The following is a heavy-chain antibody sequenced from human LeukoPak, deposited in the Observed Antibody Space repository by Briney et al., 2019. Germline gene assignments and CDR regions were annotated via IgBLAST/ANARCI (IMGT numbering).Heavy chain of an antibody. V-gene: IGHV3-23*01. CDR3: ARLLVVYAIRSDY. CDR1: GFTFSSYA. J-gene: IGHJ4*02. CDR2: ISGNGGST. D-gene: IGHD2-8*02. Sequence: GGSLRPSCAASGFTFSSYAMSWVRQAPGKGLEWVSAISGNGGSTYYADSVKGRFTISRDNSKNTLYLQMNSLRAEDTAVYYCARLLVVYAIRSDYWGQGTLVTVSS.